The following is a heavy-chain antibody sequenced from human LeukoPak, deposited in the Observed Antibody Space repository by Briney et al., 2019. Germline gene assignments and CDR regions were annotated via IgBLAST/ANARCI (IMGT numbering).Heavy chain of an antibody. Sequence: SETLSLTCAVYGGSFSGYYWSWIRQPPGKGLEWIGEINHSGSTNYNPSLKSRVTISVDTSKNQFSLKLSSVTAADTAVYYCARAAPLVDFWSGYYRTLRPQYYFDYWGQGTLVTVSS. V-gene: IGHV4-34*01. D-gene: IGHD3-3*01. CDR2: INHSGST. CDR3: ARAAPLVDFWSGYYRTLRPQYYFDY. J-gene: IGHJ4*02. CDR1: GGSFSGYY.